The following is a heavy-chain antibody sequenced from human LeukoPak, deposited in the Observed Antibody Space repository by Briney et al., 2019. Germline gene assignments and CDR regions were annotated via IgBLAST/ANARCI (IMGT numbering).Heavy chain of an antibody. Sequence: SETLSLTCAVYGGSFSGYYWSWIRQPPGKGLEWIGEINHSGSTNYNPSLKSRVTISVDTSKNQFSLKLSSVTAADTAVYYCARDYPLELRTGDYWGQGTLVTVSS. CDR1: GGSFSGYY. J-gene: IGHJ4*02. CDR3: ARDYPLELRTGDY. D-gene: IGHD1-7*01. CDR2: INHSGST. V-gene: IGHV4-34*01.